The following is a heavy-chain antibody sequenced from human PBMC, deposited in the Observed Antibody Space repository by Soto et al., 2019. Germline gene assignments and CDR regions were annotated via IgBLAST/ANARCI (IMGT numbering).Heavy chain of an antibody. D-gene: IGHD2-8*02. CDR3: TGEVASGY. CDR2: ISRDGRTT. V-gene: IGHV3-30*03. CDR1: GFTVSSYG. J-gene: IGHJ4*02. Sequence: QVQLEESGGGVVQPGRSLRLSCAVSGFTVSSYGMHWVRQAPGKGLEWVAVISRDGRTTFYADSVKGRFTISKDNSRNTLFLEMNSLRDDDMAVYCCTGEVASGYWGQGTLVTVSS.